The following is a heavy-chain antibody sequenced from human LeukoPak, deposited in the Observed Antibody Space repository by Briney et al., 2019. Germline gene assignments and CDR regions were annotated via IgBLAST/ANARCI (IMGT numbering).Heavy chain of an antibody. J-gene: IGHJ4*02. CDR2: ISSSSSYT. V-gene: IGHV3-11*06. Sequence: GGSLRLSCAASGFTFSDHYMSWIRQAPGKGLEWVSYISSSSSYTNYADSVKGRFTVSRDNAKNSLYLQMNSLRAEDTAVYYCARAYYYDSTTYYNPTSSFDYWGQGTLVTVSS. D-gene: IGHD3-10*01. CDR3: ARAYYYDSTTYYNPTSSFDY. CDR1: GFTFSDHY.